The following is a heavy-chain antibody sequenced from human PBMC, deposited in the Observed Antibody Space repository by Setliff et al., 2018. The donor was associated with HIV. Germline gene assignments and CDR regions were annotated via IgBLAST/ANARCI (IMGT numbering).Heavy chain of an antibody. CDR2: INTGNGDT. Sequence: GASVKISCKASGYTFTSYAMHWVRQAPGQRLEWVGWINTGNGDTKYSQDFQGRVTISRDTSASTAHMELSSRRSEDMAVYYCARSQINLVRGDVHYFDYWGQGTLVTVSS. CDR3: ARSQINLVRGDVHYFDY. CDR1: GYTFTSYA. J-gene: IGHJ4*02. V-gene: IGHV1-3*03. D-gene: IGHD3-10*01.